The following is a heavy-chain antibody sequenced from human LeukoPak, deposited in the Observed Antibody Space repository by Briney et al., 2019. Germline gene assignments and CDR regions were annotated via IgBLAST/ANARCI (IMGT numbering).Heavy chain of an antibody. D-gene: IGHD6-19*01. J-gene: IGHJ4*02. CDR1: GDSLTSISAA. V-gene: IGHV6-1*01. CDR3: ARVAGRSVDY. Sequence: SQTLSLTCAISGDSLTSISAAWTWIRQSPSRGLEWLGRTYYRSKWYNDYAVYEKSRMIINVDTSKNQFSLQLSSVTPEDTAVCYCARVAGRSVDYWGQGTLVTVSS. CDR2: TYYRSKWYN.